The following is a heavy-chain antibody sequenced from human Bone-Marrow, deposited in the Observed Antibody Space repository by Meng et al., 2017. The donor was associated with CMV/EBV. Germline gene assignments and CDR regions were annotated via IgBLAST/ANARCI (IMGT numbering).Heavy chain of an antibody. J-gene: IGHJ3*02. CDR1: GFPFSNYY. V-gene: IGHV3-21*01. Sequence: GGSLRLSCAASGFPFSNYYMSWIRLAPGKGLEWVSSISSSSSYIYYADSVKGRFTISRDNAKNSLYLQMNSLRAEDTAVYYCARSGSGGGAFDIWGQGTMVTVSS. D-gene: IGHD2-15*01. CDR2: ISSSSSYI. CDR3: ARSGSGGGAFDI.